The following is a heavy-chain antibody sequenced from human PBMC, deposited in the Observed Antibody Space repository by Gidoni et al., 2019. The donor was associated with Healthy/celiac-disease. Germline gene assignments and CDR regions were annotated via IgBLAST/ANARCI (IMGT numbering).Heavy chain of an antibody. Sequence: TYYADSVKGRFTISRDNSKNTLYLQMNSLRAEDTAVYYYPTVTQNFDNWGQGTLVTVSS. CDR2: T. V-gene: IGHV3-23*01. J-gene: IGHJ4*02. CDR3: PTVTQNFDN. D-gene: IGHD4-17*01.